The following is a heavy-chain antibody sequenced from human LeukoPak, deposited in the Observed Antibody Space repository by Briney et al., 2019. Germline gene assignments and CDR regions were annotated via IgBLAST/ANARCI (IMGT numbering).Heavy chain of an antibody. V-gene: IGHV1-18*01. CDR2: ISAYSGDT. CDR3: ARDALPLLWFGGKLFYYYYYGMDV. J-gene: IGHJ6*02. D-gene: IGHD3-10*01. Sequence: ASVKVSCKASGYTLTNYGISWVRQAPGQGLEWMGWISAYSGDTNYAQKFQGRVTMTTDTSTSTAYMDLRRLRSDDTAVYFCARDALPLLWFGGKLFYYYYYGMDVWGQGTTVTVSS. CDR1: GYTLTNYG.